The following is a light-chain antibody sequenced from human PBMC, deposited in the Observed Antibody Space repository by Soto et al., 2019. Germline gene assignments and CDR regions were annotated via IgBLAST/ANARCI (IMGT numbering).Light chain of an antibody. Sequence: EIVLTQSPATLSSSPGETATLSCRASQYVGTRLAWYQHKPGQAPRLLIYYTSNRATGIPARFSGSGSGPDFTLTINSLAPEDFAIYYCHQRQSWPRTFGQGTKVEIK. CDR2: YTS. CDR3: HQRQSWPRT. V-gene: IGKV3-11*01. CDR1: QYVGTR. J-gene: IGKJ1*01.